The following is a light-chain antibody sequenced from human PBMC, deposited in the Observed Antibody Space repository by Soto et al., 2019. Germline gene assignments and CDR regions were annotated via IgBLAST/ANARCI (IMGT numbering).Light chain of an antibody. Sequence: EIVLTQSPGTLSLSPGERATLSCRASQSVSNYLAWYQQKPGQAPRLLIYGASRRATVIPDRFSGSGSGTDFTLTISILEPEDFAVYYCQLYGGSPQTFGQGTNVEIK. J-gene: IGKJ1*01. CDR3: QLYGGSPQT. V-gene: IGKV3-20*01. CDR2: GAS. CDR1: QSVSNY.